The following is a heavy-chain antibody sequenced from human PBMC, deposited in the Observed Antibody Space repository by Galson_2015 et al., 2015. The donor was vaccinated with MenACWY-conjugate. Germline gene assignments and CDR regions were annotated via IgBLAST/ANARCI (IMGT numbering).Heavy chain of an antibody. V-gene: IGHV1-18*04. CDR2: ISHYNGNT. D-gene: IGHD3-10*01. J-gene: IGHJ5*02. CDR1: GYTFTNYD. CDR3: ARVSLRDSGSNPNWLDL. Sequence: SVKVSCKASGYTFTNYDITWVRQAPGQGLEWMGWISHYNGNTRFGEKVQGRVSMTTDTSTNTAYMELRSLRSDDTAVYYCARVSLRDSGSNPNWLDLWGQGSLVTVSS.